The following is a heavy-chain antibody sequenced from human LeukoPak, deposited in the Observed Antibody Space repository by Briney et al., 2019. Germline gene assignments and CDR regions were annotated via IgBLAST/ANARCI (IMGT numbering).Heavy chain of an antibody. Sequence: SETLSLTCTVSGGSISGYYWNWIRQPPGKGLEWIGYIYYSGSTNYNPSLKSRVTISADTSKNQFSLNLSSVTAADTAVYYCARDKPQSYFDFWGQGTLVTVSS. V-gene: IGHV4-59*12. CDR2: IYYSGST. J-gene: IGHJ4*02. CDR3: ARDKPQSYFDF. CDR1: GGSISGYY.